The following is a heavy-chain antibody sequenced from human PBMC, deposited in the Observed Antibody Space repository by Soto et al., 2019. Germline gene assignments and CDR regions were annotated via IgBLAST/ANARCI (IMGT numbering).Heavy chain of an antibody. CDR2: INQDGSEK. CDR3: SRSLNA. Sequence: GSLRISCAASVFTFSTYWMDWVRQTPGKGLEWVVNINQDGSEKNYVGSVKGRFTISRDNAKNSLFLQMSSLTAEDSALYYCSRSLNAWGQGTPVTVSS. J-gene: IGHJ5*02. V-gene: IGHV3-7*01. CDR1: VFTFSTYW. D-gene: IGHD2-8*01.